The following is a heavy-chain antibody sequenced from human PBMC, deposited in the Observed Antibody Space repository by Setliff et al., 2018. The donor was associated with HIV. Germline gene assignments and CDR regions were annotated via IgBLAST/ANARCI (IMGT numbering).Heavy chain of an antibody. D-gene: IGHD1-26*01. CDR3: ARVGSYWSTFDY. CDR1: GYTLTTYG. CDR2: LNTETGNS. V-gene: IGHV7-4-1*02. J-gene: IGHJ4*02. Sequence: GASVKVSCKASGYTLTTYGISWVRQAPGQGLQWMGWLNTETGNSMYAQGFTGRFVFSLDTPVSTAFLQINSLKAEDTAMYYCARVGSYWSTFDYWGQGALVTVSS.